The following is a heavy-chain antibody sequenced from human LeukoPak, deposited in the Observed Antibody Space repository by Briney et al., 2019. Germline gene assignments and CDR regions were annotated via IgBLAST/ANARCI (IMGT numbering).Heavy chain of an antibody. CDR2: IYYSGST. Sequence: SETLSLTCTVSGGSVSSGSYDWSWIRQPPGKGLEWIGYIYYSGSTDYNPSLKSRVTISVDTSKNQFSLKLSSVTAADTAVYYCARDGSLCSSTSCYTGLDYWGQGTLVTVSS. J-gene: IGHJ4*02. D-gene: IGHD2-2*02. CDR1: GGSVSSGSYD. V-gene: IGHV4-61*01. CDR3: ARDGSLCSSTSCYTGLDY.